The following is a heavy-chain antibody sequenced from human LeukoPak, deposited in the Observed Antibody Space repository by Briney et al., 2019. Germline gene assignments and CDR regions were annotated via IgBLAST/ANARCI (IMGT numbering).Heavy chain of an antibody. V-gene: IGHV1-2*02. CDR2: INPNSGGT. CDR1: GYTFTGFY. CDR3: ARDGGGRQWLVYYFDY. J-gene: IGHJ4*02. Sequence: ASVKVSCKASGYTFTGFYMHWVRQAPGQGLEWMGWINPNSGGTNYAQKFQGRVTMTRDTSISTAYMELSRLRSDDTAVYYCARDGGGRQWLVYYFDYWGQGTLVTVSS. D-gene: IGHD6-19*01.